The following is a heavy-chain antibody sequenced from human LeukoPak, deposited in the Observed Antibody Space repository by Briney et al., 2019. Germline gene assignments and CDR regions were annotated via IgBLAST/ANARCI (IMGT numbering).Heavy chain of an antibody. CDR3: AKGYSYGFVY. CDR2: IRYDGSNK. CDR1: GFTLSSHG. V-gene: IGHV3-30*02. Sequence: GGSLRLSCAASGFTLSSHGMRWVRQAPGKGLEWMSFIRYDGSNKYYADSVKGRFTISRDNSKNTLYLQMNSLRAEDTAVYYCAKGYSYGFVYWGQGTLVTVSS. D-gene: IGHD5-18*01. J-gene: IGHJ4*02.